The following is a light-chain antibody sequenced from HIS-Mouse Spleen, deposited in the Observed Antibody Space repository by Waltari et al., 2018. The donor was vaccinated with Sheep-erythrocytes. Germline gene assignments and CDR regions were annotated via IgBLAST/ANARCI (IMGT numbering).Light chain of an antibody. J-gene: IGLJ1*01. Sequence: SYVLTQPPSVSVAPGQTARITCGGNNIGSKSVHWYQQKPGEAPVLVVYDDSDRPSGIPGRFSYSNSGNTATLTISRVEAGDEADYYCQVWDSSSDHPYVLGTGTKVNVL. CDR3: QVWDSSSDHPYV. V-gene: IGLV3-21*02. CDR2: DDS. CDR1: NIGSKS.